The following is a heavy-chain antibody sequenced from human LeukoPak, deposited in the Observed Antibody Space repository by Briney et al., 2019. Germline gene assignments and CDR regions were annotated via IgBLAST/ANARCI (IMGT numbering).Heavy chain of an antibody. CDR2: INGYGGST. CDR3: AKEASGYGYYFDY. D-gene: IGHD3-10*01. CDR1: GFTFSSYA. J-gene: IGHJ4*02. V-gene: IGHV3-23*01. Sequence: GGSLRLSCAASGFTFSSYAMTWVRQAPGKGLEWVSSINGYGGSTYYADSVKGRFTISRDNSKNTLYLQMNSLRAEDTAVYYCAKEASGYGYYFDYWGQGTLVTASS.